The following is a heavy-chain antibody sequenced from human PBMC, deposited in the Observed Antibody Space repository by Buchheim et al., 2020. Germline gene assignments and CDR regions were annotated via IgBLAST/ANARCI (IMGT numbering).Heavy chain of an antibody. CDR2: ISYDGSNK. CDR1: GFTFSSYG. Sequence: QVQLVESGGGVVQPGRSLRLSCAASGFTFSSYGMHWVRQAPGKGLEWVAVISYDGSNKYYADSVKGRFTISQDNSKKTLSLQMNSLRAEDTAVYYCAKGGRRVAYPFDPWGQGTL. V-gene: IGHV3-30*18. CDR3: AKGGRRVAYPFDP. J-gene: IGHJ5*02.